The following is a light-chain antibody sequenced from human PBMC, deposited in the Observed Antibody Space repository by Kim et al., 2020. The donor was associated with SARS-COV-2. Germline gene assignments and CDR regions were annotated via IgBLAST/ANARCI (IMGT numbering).Light chain of an antibody. CDR2: GAS. V-gene: IGKV3-20*01. CDR1: QSVGSSQ. J-gene: IGKJ1*01. CDR3: QQYGSSPWT. Sequence: EIVLTQSPGTLSLSPGQRATLSCRASQSVGSSQLAWYQQKPGQTPRLLIYGASTRATGIPDRFSGSGSGTDFTLTISRLEPEDFAVYYCQQYGSSPWTFGQGTKVDIK.